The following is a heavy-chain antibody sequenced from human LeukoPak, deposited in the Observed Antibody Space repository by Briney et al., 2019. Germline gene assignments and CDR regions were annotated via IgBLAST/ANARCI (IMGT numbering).Heavy chain of an antibody. Sequence: PGGSLRLSCAASGFTFDDYAMHWVRQAPGKGLEWVSGISWNSGSIGYADSVKGRFTISRDNAKNSLCLQMNSLRAEDTALYYCAKADYDLLSMMDVWGKGTTVTISS. J-gene: IGHJ6*04. V-gene: IGHV3-9*01. CDR1: GFTFDDYA. CDR3: AKADYDLLSMMDV. CDR2: ISWNSGSI. D-gene: IGHD3-16*01.